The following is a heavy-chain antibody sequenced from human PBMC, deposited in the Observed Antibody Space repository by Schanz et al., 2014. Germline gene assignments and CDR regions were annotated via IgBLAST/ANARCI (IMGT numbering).Heavy chain of an antibody. Sequence: QVQLEESGAGLVKPSGTLSLTCAVSGASVSSDNWWNWVRQPPGKGLEWIGEIFHSGTTNYNPSLESRVTISVDKSKNQFSLILSSMTAADTAVYYCTRSTLWSYDVWGRGTMVIVSS. CDR3: TRSTLWSYDV. CDR1: GASVSSDNW. J-gene: IGHJ3*01. D-gene: IGHD2-21*01. CDR2: IFHSGTT. V-gene: IGHV4-4*02.